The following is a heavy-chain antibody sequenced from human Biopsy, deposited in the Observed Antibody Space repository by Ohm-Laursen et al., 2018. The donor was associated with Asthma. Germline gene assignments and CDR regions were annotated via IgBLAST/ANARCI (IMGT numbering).Heavy chain of an antibody. Sequence: RSLRLSCAASGFSFDDCAMHWVRQAPGKGLEWVSSISWNSGNIDYAVSVKGRFTISRDNAKNSLYLQMQSLRAEDTALYHCGRDMGGFGSGWFPVEFWGQGTLVTVSS. CDR3: GRDMGGFGSGWFPVEF. V-gene: IGHV3-9*01. CDR1: GFSFDDCA. D-gene: IGHD6-19*01. J-gene: IGHJ4*02. CDR2: ISWNSGNI.